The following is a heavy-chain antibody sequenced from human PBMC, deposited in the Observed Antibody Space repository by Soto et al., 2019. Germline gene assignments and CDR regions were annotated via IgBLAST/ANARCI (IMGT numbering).Heavy chain of an antibody. J-gene: IGHJ5*02. CDR1: GFTFSSYG. D-gene: IGHD1-26*01. CDR3: ARSIAPIVGAPFDP. V-gene: IGHV3-33*01. Sequence: GGSLRLSCAASGFTFSSYGMHWVRQAPGKGLEWVAVIWYDGSNKYYADSVKGRFTISRDNSKNTLYLQMNSLRAEDTAVYYCARSIAPIVGAPFDPWGQGTLVTVSS. CDR2: IWYDGSNK.